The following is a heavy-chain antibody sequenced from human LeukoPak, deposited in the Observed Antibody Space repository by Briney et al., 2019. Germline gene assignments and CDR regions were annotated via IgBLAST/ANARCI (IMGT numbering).Heavy chain of an antibody. CDR2: VHYSGST. J-gene: IGHJ3*02. CDR1: DGSINSYY. Sequence: PSETLSLTCTDSDGSINSYYWSWIQQSPGKGLEWIGYVHYSGSTDYNPSLKSRVTISVDTSKKQVSLKLNSVTAVDTAVYYCARATGTTRNAFDIWGQGTMVTVSS. D-gene: IGHD1-7*01. V-gene: IGHV4-59*01. CDR3: ARATGTTRNAFDI.